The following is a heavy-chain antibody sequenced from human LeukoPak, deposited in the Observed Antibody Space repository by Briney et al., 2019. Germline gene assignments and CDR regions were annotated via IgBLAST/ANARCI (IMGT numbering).Heavy chain of an antibody. Sequence: PSETLSLTCAVSGGSISSSNWWSWVRQPPGKGLEWIGEIYHSGSTNYNPSLKSRVTISVDKSQNQFSLKLSSVTAADTAVYYCASHSSGWHTHFDYWGQGTLVTVSS. J-gene: IGHJ4*02. CDR3: ASHSSGWHTHFDY. CDR1: GGSISSSNW. D-gene: IGHD6-19*01. V-gene: IGHV4-4*02. CDR2: IYHSGST.